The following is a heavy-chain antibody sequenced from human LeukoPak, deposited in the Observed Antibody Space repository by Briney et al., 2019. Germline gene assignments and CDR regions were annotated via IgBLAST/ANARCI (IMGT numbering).Heavy chain of an antibody. D-gene: IGHD5-12*01. CDR3: ARHRAYDGRVDY. V-gene: IGHV4-59*08. CDR1: GGSISSYY. Sequence: SETLSLTCTVSGGSISSYYWSWIRQPPGKGLEWIGYIYYSGSTNYNPSLKSRVTISVDTSKNQFSLKLSSVTAADTAVYYCARHRAYDGRVDYWGQETLVTVSS. J-gene: IGHJ4*02. CDR2: IYYSGST.